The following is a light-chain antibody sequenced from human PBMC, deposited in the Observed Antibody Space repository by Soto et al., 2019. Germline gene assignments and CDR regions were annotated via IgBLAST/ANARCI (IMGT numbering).Light chain of an antibody. Sequence: DIQMTQSPSTLSGSVGDRVTITCRASQTISSWLAWYQQKPGKAPKLLIYKASTLKSGVPSRFSGSGSGTEFTLTTSSLQPDDFATYSCQHYNSYSGAFGQGTKV. CDR3: QHYNSYSGA. V-gene: IGKV1-5*03. J-gene: IGKJ1*01. CDR1: QTISSW. CDR2: KAS.